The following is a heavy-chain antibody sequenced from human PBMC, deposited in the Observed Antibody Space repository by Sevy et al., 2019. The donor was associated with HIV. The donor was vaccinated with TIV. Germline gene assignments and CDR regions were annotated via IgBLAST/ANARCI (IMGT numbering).Heavy chain of an antibody. CDR2: ISGSGGST. D-gene: IGHD3-22*01. CDR1: GFTFSSYA. J-gene: IGHJ4*02. Sequence: GGSRRLSCAASGFTFSSYAMSWVRQAPGKGLEWVSAISGSGGSTYYADSVKGRFTISRDNSKNTLYLQMNSLRAEDTAVYYCAKDHSSGYYYSLFDYWGQGTLVTVSS. CDR3: AKDHSSGYYYSLFDY. V-gene: IGHV3-23*01.